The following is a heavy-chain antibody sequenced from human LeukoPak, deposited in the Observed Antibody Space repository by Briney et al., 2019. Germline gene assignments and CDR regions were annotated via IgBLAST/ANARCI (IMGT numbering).Heavy chain of an antibody. J-gene: IGHJ5*02. D-gene: IGHD1-1*01. Sequence: GGSLRLSCVASGFTFYDAWMNWVRQAPGKGLDWIGRIKSKSAGGTTDYAAPVKDKFKISRDDSKNTLYLEMNFLKPEDTGAYYCYTLGTGSWGQGTLVTVSS. CDR3: YTLGTGS. V-gene: IGHV3-15*01. CDR2: IKSKSAGGTT. CDR1: GFTFYDAW.